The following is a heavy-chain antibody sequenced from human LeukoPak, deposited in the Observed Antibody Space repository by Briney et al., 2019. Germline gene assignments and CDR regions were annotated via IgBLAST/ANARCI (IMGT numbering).Heavy chain of an antibody. CDR1: GGTFSSYA. CDR3: ASDGPYGSNWFDP. D-gene: IGHD3-10*01. V-gene: IGHV1-69*06. CDR2: IIPIFGTA. Sequence: GASVKVSCKASGGTFSSYAISWVRQAPGQGLEWMGGIIPIFGTANYAQKFQGRVTITADKSTSTAYMELSSLRSEDTAVYYCASDGPYGSNWFDPWGQGTLVTVSS. J-gene: IGHJ5*02.